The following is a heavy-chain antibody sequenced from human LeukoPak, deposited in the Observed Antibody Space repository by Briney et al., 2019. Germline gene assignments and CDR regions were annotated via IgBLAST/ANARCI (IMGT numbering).Heavy chain of an antibody. CDR3: ARDRSGIAAD. Sequence: LEWIGYIYYSGSTYYNPSLKSRVTMSVDTSKNQFSLKLSSVTATDTAVFYCARDRSGIAADGGQGILVTVSS. V-gene: IGHV4-30-4*01. J-gene: IGHJ4*02. CDR2: IYYSGST. D-gene: IGHD1-26*01.